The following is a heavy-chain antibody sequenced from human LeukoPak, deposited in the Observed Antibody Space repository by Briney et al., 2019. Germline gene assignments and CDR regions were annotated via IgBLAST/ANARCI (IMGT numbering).Heavy chain of an antibody. V-gene: IGHV3-21*01. Sequence: KSGGSLRLSCAASGFTFSSYSMNWVRQAPGKGLEWVSSISSSSSYIYYADSVKGRFTISRDNAKNSLYLQMNSLRAEDTAVYYCARGDYDILTGYPTLLDYWGQGTLVTVSS. D-gene: IGHD3-9*01. CDR2: ISSSSSYI. CDR1: GFTFSSYS. CDR3: ARGDYDILTGYPTLLDY. J-gene: IGHJ4*02.